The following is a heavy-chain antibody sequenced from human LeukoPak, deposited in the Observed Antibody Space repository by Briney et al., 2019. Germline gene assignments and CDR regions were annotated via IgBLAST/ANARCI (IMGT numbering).Heavy chain of an antibody. Sequence: GGSLRLSCAASGFTFSSYGMHWVRQAPGKGLEWVAVISYDGSNKYYADSVKGRFTISRDNSKNTLYLQMNSLGAEDTAVYYCAKVLLRLGELSPSDYWGQGTLVTVSS. CDR3: AKVLLRLGELSPSDY. V-gene: IGHV3-30*18. CDR1: GFTFSSYG. D-gene: IGHD3-16*02. J-gene: IGHJ4*02. CDR2: ISYDGSNK.